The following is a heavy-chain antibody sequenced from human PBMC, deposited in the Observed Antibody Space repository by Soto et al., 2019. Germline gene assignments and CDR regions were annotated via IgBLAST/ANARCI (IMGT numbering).Heavy chain of an antibody. V-gene: IGHV4-59*01. CDR2: IYYSGST. J-gene: IGHJ6*02. CDR1: GGSISSYY. Sequence: SETQSLTCTVSGGSISSYYWSWIRQPPGKGLEWIGYIYYSGSTNYNPSLKSRVTISVDTSKNQFSLKLSSVTAADTAVYYCAREGTSRYYYYGMDVWGQGTTVTVSS. CDR3: AREGTSRYYYYGMDV. D-gene: IGHD2-2*01.